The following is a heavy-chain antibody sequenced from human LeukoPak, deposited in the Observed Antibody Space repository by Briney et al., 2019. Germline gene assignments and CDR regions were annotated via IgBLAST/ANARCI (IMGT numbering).Heavy chain of an antibody. CDR2: ISYDGSNK. D-gene: IGHD3-22*01. J-gene: IGHJ5*02. Sequence: PGGSLRLSCAASGFTFSSYAMHWVRQAPGKGLEWVAVISYDGSNKYYADSVKGRFTISRDNSKNTLYLQMNSLRAEDTAVYYCARDRPPFYDRNNWFDPWGQGTLVTVSS. CDR3: ARDRPPFYDRNNWFDP. V-gene: IGHV3-30-3*01. CDR1: GFTFSSYA.